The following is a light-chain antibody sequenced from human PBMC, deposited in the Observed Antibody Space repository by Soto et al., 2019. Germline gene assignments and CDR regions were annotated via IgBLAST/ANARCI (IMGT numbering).Light chain of an antibody. CDR2: KAS. CDR3: QQYSSYSAWT. Sequence: TQMTQSPSSVSASVGDRVTITCRASQTISSWLAWYQQKPGEAPKLLIYKASTLKSGVPSRFSGSGSGTEFTLTIRSLQPDDIATYYCQQYSSYSAWTFGEGTNVDIK. CDR1: QTISSW. V-gene: IGKV1-5*03. J-gene: IGKJ1*01.